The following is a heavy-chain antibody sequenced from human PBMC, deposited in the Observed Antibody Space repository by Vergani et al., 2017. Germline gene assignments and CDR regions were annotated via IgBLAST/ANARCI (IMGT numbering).Heavy chain of an antibody. CDR2: INPSGGHT. CDR3: ARGDYGILTGYRY. J-gene: IGHJ4*02. V-gene: IGHV1-46*03. Sequence: QVQVVQSGAEVKKSGASVKVSCKTSGYTFSNYYMPWVRQAPGQGLEWMGIINPSGGHTHYAQKSQGRVTMTRDTSTSTVYMELSSLRSEDTAIYYCARGDYGILTGYRYWGQGTLVTVSA. D-gene: IGHD3-9*01. CDR1: GYTFSNYY.